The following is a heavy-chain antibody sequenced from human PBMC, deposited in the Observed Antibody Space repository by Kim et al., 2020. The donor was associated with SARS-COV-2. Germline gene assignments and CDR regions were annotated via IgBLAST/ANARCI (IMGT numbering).Heavy chain of an antibody. CDR3: ARLVRSLDY. D-gene: IGHD3-10*01. V-gene: IGHV4-59*01. J-gene: IGHJ4*02. CDR2: IYYSGST. Sequence: SETLSLTCTVSGGSISSYYWSWIRQPPGKGLEWIGYIYYSGSTNYNPSLKSRVTISVDTSKNQFSLKLSSVTAADTAVYYCARLVRSLDYWGQGTLVTVSS. CDR1: GGSISSYY.